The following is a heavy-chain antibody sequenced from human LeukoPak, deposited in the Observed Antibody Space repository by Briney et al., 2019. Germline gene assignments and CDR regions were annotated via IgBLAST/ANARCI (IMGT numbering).Heavy chain of an antibody. Sequence: GESLKISCKGSGYSFTSYWIAWVRQMPGKGLEWMGVIYPGDSDTTYSPSFPGQVTISADKSFSTAYLQWSSLRASDTAMYYCARQWGRGSGSYLGYWGQGTLVTVSS. CDR2: IYPGDSDT. D-gene: IGHD3-10*01. V-gene: IGHV5-51*01. CDR1: GYSFTSYW. J-gene: IGHJ4*02. CDR3: ARQWGRGSGSYLGY.